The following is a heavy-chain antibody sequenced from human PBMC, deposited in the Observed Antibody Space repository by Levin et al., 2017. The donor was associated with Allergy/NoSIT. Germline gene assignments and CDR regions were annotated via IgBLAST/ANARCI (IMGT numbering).Heavy chain of an antibody. CDR2: ISWNSGSI. CDR3: AKYTVGYYDSSGYYSDAFDI. CDR1: GFTFDDYA. J-gene: IGHJ3*02. D-gene: IGHD3-22*01. Sequence: SCAASGFTFDDYAMHWVRQAPGKGLEWVSGISWNSGSIGYADSVKGRFTISRDNAKNSLYLQMNSLRAEDTALYYCAKYTVGYYDSSGYYSDAFDIWGQGTMVTVSS. V-gene: IGHV3-9*01.